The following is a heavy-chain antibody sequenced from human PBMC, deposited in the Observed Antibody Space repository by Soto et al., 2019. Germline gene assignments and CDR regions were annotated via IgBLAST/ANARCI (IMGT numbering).Heavy chain of an antibody. D-gene: IGHD3-10*01. Sequence: PSETLSLTCTVSGGTISSYYWSWIRQPPGKGLEWIGYLYYSGSTNYNPALKSRVTISVDKSKNQFSLNLSSVTAADKAVYYCARRVKNGPGTRPAYYCDYWGQGTLVTVSS. CDR1: GGTISSYY. CDR2: LYYSGST. J-gene: IGHJ4*02. CDR3: ARRVKNGPGTRPAYYCDY. V-gene: IGHV4-59*01.